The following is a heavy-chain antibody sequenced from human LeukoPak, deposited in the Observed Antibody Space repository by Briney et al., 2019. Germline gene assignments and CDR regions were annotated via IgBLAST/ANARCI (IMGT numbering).Heavy chain of an antibody. D-gene: IGHD3-3*01. CDR1: GYSFTSYW. CDR2: IYPGDSDT. V-gene: IGHV5-51*01. CDR3: ARHRRFLEWPDAFDI. J-gene: IGHJ3*02. Sequence: PGESLTISCTGSGYSFTSYWIGWVRQMPGKGLEWLGIIYPGDSDTRYSPSFQGQVTISADKSISTAYLQWSSLKASDTAMYYCARHRRFLEWPDAFDIWGQGTMVTVSP.